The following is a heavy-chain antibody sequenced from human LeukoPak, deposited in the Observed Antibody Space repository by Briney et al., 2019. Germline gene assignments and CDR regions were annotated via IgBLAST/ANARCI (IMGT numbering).Heavy chain of an antibody. J-gene: IGHJ5*02. CDR2: ISSSSSYI. D-gene: IGHD2-2*01. Sequence: SGGSLSLSCAASGFTFSSYSMNWVRQAPGKGLEWVSSISSSSSYIYYADSVKGRFTISRDNDKNSLYLQMNSLRAEDTAVYYCATGSIVVVPAATQALNWFDPWGQGTLVTVSS. V-gene: IGHV3-21*01. CDR3: ATGSIVVVPAATQALNWFDP. CDR1: GFTFSSYS.